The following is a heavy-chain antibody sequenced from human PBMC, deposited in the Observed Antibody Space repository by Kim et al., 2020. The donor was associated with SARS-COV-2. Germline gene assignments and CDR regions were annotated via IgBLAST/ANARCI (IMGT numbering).Heavy chain of an antibody. Sequence: QKFQGRVTMTRDTSTSTVYMELSSLRSEDTAVYYCARGKSIAVAGTNFDYWGQGTLVTVSS. D-gene: IGHD6-19*01. J-gene: IGHJ4*02. V-gene: IGHV1-46*01. CDR3: ARGKSIAVAGTNFDY.